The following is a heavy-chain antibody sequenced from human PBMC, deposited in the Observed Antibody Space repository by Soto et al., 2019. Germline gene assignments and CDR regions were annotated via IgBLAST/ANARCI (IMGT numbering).Heavy chain of an antibody. J-gene: IGHJ4*02. D-gene: IGHD2-21*01. CDR2: ILHSGST. CDR1: GGSFSGYY. CDR3: ARRGGGYLPYCFDY. V-gene: IGHV4-34*12. Sequence: SETLSLTCAVYGGSFSGYYWSWIRQPPGKGLEWIGEILHSGSTNYNPSLKSRVSISVDTSKNQFSLKLTSVTAADTALYYCARRGGGYLPYCFDYWGQGSLVTVSS.